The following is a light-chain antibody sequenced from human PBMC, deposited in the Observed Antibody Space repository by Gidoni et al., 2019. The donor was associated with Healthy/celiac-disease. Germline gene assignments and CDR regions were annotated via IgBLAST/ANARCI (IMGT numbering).Light chain of an antibody. J-gene: IGKJ4*01. CDR1: PSVSSN. CDR3: QQYNNWPPLT. Sequence: EIVMTQSPATLSVSPGARATLSCRASPSVSSNLAWYQQKPGQAPRLLIYGASTRATGIPARFSGSGSGTEFTLTISSLQSEDVAVYYCQQYNNWPPLTFGGGTKVEIK. V-gene: IGKV3-15*01. CDR2: GAS.